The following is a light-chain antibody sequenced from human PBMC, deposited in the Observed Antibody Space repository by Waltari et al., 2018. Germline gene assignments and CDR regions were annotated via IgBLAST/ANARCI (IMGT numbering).Light chain of an antibody. CDR3: MQVLQTPFT. V-gene: IGKV2-28*01. J-gene: IGKJ3*01. CDR2: LGS. CDR1: QSLLHSNGYNY. Sequence: IVMTQSPLSLPVTPGEPASISCRPSQSLLHSNGYNYFNWYLQKPGESPQLLIYLGSDRASGVPDRFTGSGSGTDFTLEISRVEAEDVGVYYCMQVLQTPFTFGPGTKVDIK.